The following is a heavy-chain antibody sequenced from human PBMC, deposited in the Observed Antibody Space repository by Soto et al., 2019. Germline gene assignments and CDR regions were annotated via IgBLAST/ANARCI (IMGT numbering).Heavy chain of an antibody. CDR2: IYYSGST. CDR1: GGSISSGGYY. V-gene: IGHV4-31*03. J-gene: IGHJ6*02. Sequence: KTSETLSLTCTVSGGSISSGGYYWSWIRQHPGKGLEWIGYIYYSGSTYYNPSLKSRVTISVDTSKNQFSLKLSSVTAADTAVYYCARDGSGYYYGMDVWGQGTTVTVSS. CDR3: ARDGSGYYYGMDV.